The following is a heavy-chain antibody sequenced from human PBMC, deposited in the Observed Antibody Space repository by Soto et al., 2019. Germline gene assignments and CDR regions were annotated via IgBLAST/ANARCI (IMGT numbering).Heavy chain of an antibody. D-gene: IGHD3-22*01. CDR1: GGTFSNYA. CDR3: ARSPEWSYALNQLVITTFGLY. Sequence: QVQLVQSGAEVKKPGSSVKVSCKASGGTFSNYAISWVRQAPGQGLEWMGGITPMFGATIYAQKFQGRVTLPADESTSPAYMEWSNLSSEETGVYYCARSPEWSYALNQLVITTFGLYWGQGTLVTVSS. J-gene: IGHJ4*02. CDR2: ITPMFGAT. V-gene: IGHV1-69*01.